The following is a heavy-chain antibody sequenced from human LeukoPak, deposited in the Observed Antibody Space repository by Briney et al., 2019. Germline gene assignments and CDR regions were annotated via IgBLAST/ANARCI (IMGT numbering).Heavy chain of an antibody. D-gene: IGHD1-1*01. Sequence: GGSLRLSCTASGFIFRSYAMHWVRQAPGKGLEWVAVIPYDSDRDNKYYVDSVKGRFTISRDNSKNTLYLQMNSLRTEDTAIYYCAKDYRERSYSYYYMDVWGKGTTVIVSS. CDR2: IPYDSDRDNK. J-gene: IGHJ6*03. CDR1: GFIFRSYA. V-gene: IGHV3-30*04. CDR3: AKDYRERSYSYYYMDV.